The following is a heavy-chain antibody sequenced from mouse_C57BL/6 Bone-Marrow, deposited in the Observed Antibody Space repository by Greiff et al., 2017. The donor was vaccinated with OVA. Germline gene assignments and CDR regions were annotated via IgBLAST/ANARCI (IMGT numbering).Heavy chain of an antibody. CDR3: ARRLTTVVATENAMDY. D-gene: IGHD1-1*01. Sequence: QVQLQQPGAELVKPGASVKLSCKASGYTFTSYWMHWVKQRPGRGLEWIGRIDPNSGGTKYNEKFKSKATLTVDKPSSTAYMQLSSLTSEDSAVYFCARRLTTVVATENAMDYWGQGTSVTVSS. V-gene: IGHV1-62-3*01. CDR2: IDPNSGGT. CDR1: GYTFTSYW. J-gene: IGHJ4*01.